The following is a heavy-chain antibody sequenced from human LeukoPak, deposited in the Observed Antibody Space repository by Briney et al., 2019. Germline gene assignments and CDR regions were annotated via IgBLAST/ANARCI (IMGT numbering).Heavy chain of an antibody. CDR3: AREASYSGSWWYFDH. V-gene: IGHV3-66*01. Sequence: GGSLKLSCAASGFNVSSKYISWVRQAPGKGLEWVSVIYNGGSANYADSVKGRLTTSRDNSKNKVYLQMNSLRVEDTAVYYCAREASYSGSWWYFDHWGQGTLVTVSS. CDR2: IYNGGSA. D-gene: IGHD6-13*01. J-gene: IGHJ4*02. CDR1: GFNVSSKY.